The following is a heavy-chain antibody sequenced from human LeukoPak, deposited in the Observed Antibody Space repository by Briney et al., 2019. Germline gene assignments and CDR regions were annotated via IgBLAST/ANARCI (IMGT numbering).Heavy chain of an antibody. CDR1: GFTFMNYA. J-gene: IGHJ4*01. CDR2: ISGSGGST. D-gene: IGHD5-24*01. V-gene: IGHV3-23*01. Sequence: GGSLRLSCATSGFTFMNYAMSWVRQAPGKGLEWVSGISGSGGSTYYADSLKGRFTISRDNSKDTLYVQMNSLRAEDAAFYYCAKLLRDVTIYDFWGHGTLVTVSS. CDR3: AKLLRDVTIYDF.